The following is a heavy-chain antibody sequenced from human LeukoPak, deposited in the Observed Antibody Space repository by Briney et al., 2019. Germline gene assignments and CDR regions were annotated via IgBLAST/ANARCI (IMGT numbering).Heavy chain of an antibody. D-gene: IGHD2-2*01. J-gene: IGHJ4*02. CDR2: IYYSGST. CDR3: ARVYCSSTSCYLDY. CDR1: CGSISSSSYY. Sequence: PSETLSLTCTVSCGSISSSSYYWGWIRQPPGKGLEWIGSIYYSGSTYYSPSLKSRVTISVDTSKNQFSLKLSSVTAADTAVYYCARVYCSSTSCYLDYWGQGTLVTVSS. V-gene: IGHV4-39*07.